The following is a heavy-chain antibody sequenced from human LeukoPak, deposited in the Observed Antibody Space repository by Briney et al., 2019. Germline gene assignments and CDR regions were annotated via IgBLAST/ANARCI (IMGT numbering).Heavy chain of an antibody. Sequence: SETLSLTCNVSGASISDYYWSWIRQSAGKGLEWIGRIYAAETDFNPSLKSRLTMSIDTPKNQFSLKLRSVTAADTAVYYCARHQGWLQWEYWGQGTLVTVSS. V-gene: IGHV4-4*07. D-gene: IGHD5-24*01. CDR1: GASISDYY. CDR3: ARHQGWLQWEY. CDR2: IYAAET. J-gene: IGHJ4*02.